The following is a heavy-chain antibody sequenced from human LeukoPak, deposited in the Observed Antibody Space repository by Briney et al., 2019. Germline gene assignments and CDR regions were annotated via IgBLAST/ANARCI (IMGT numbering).Heavy chain of an antibody. V-gene: IGHV3-64D*08. CDR2: IGKDGDST. J-gene: IGHJ4*02. Sequence: PGGSLRLSCLASGFSFSDLAMHWVRQAPGKRLEYVSFIGKDGDSTYYADSVKGRFTISRDNSRNTVYLLMSSLTAEDTALYYCVRDLWGFDYWGQGTLVTVSS. CDR3: VRDLWGFDY. CDR1: GFSFSDLA. D-gene: IGHD3-10*01.